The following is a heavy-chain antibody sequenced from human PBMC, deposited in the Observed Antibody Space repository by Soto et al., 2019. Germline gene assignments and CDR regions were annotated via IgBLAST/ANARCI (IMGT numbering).Heavy chain of an antibody. V-gene: IGHV4-61*01. J-gene: IGHJ4*02. D-gene: IGHD6-19*01. CDR3: ARDGIAVLDY. CDR2: IYYSGST. CDR1: GGSVSSGSYY. Sequence: PSETLSLTCTVSGGSVSSGSYYWSWIRQPPGKGLEWIGYIYYSGSTNYNPSLKSRVTISVDTSKNQFSLKLSSVTAADTAVYYCARDGIAVLDYWGQGTLVTVSS.